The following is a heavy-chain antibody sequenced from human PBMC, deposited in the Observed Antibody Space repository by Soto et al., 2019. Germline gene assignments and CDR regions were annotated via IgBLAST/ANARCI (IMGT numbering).Heavy chain of an antibody. CDR1: GYTFTGYY. D-gene: IGHD3-10*01. CDR3: ARSYYYGSGSYYNHYDY. V-gene: IGHV1-2*02. Sequence: GASVKVSCKASGYTFTGYYMHWVRQAPGQGLEWMGWINPNSGGTNYAQKFQGRVTMTRDTSISTAYMELSRLRSDDTAVYYCARSYYYGSGSYYNHYDYWGQGTPFTVSS. J-gene: IGHJ4*02. CDR2: INPNSGGT.